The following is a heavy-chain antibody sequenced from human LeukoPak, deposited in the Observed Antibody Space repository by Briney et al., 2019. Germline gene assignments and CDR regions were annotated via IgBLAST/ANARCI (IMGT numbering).Heavy chain of an antibody. J-gene: IGHJ6*02. CDR1: GYTFTGYY. Sequence: ASVKVSCKASGYTFTGYYMHWVRQAPGQGLEWMGWINPNSGGTNYAQKFQGGVTMTRDTSISTAYMELSRLRSDDTAVYYCASHHYGSGSYFYGMDVWGQGTTVTVSS. CDR2: INPNSGGT. CDR3: ASHHYGSGSYFYGMDV. D-gene: IGHD3-10*01. V-gene: IGHV1-2*02.